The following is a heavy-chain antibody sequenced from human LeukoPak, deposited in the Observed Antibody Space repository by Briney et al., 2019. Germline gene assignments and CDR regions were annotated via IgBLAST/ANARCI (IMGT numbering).Heavy chain of an antibody. CDR3: AKEGGTLSGTTVPGH. Sequence: GGSLRLSCAASGFTFSSYIMHWVRQAPGKGLEWVALIWSDGSNKFYADSVKGRFSISRDNSKSTLYLQMNSLRPEDTALYYCAKEGGTLSGTTVPGHWGQGTLVTVSS. J-gene: IGHJ4*02. CDR1: GFTFSSYI. D-gene: IGHD1-7*01. V-gene: IGHV3-30*02. CDR2: IWSDGSNK.